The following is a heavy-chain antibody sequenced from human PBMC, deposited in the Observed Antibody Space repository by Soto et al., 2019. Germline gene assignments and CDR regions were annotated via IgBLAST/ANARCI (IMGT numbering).Heavy chain of an antibody. Sequence: EVQLVESGGGVVRPGGSLRLSCAASGFTFDDYGMSWVRQAPGKGLEWVSGINWNGGSTGYADSVKGRFTISRDNAKNSLYLQMNSLRAEDTALSYCARAKQQLVPYYYYGMDVWGQGTTVTVSS. CDR3: ARAKQQLVPYYYYGMDV. CDR1: GFTFDDYG. CDR2: INWNGGST. D-gene: IGHD6-13*01. V-gene: IGHV3-20*04. J-gene: IGHJ6*02.